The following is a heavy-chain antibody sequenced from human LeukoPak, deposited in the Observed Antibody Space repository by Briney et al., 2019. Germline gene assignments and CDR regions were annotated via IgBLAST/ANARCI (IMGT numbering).Heavy chain of an antibody. CDR2: ISYDGSNK. Sequence: GGSLRLSCAASGFTFSIYGMHWVRQAPGKGLEWVAVISYDGSNKYYADSVKGRFTISRDNSKNTLYLQMNSLRAEDTAVYYCAKCPGVVTATPYFDYWGQGTLVTVSS. V-gene: IGHV3-30*18. CDR1: GFTFSIYG. D-gene: IGHD2-21*02. CDR3: AKCPGVVTATPYFDY. J-gene: IGHJ4*02.